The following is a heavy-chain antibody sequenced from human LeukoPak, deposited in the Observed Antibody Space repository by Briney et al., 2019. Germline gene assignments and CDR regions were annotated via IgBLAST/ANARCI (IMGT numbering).Heavy chain of an antibody. V-gene: IGHV3-21*01. CDR3: ARDMAGATNLDY. Sequence: KSGGSLRLSCAASGFTFSSYSMNWVRQAPGKGLEWVSSISSSSSYIYYADSVKGRFTISRDNAKNSLYLQMNSLRAEDTAVYYCARDMAGATNLDYWGQGTLVTVSS. CDR2: ISSSSSYI. CDR1: GFTFSSYS. D-gene: IGHD1-26*01. J-gene: IGHJ4*02.